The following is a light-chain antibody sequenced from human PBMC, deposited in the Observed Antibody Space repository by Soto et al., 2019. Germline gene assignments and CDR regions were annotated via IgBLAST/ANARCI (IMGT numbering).Light chain of an antibody. CDR2: GNS. CDR1: SSNIGAGYD. Sequence: QSVLTQPPSVSGAPGQRVTISCTGSSSNIGAGYDVHWYQQLPGTAPKLLIYGNSNRPSGVPDRFSGSKSGTSASLAITGLRAEDEADYYCQSYDSSLSGSNVFGTGTQLTVL. J-gene: IGLJ1*01. V-gene: IGLV1-40*01. CDR3: QSYDSSLSGSNV.